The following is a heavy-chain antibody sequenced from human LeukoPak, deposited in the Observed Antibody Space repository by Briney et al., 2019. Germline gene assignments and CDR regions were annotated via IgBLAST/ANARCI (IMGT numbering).Heavy chain of an antibody. CDR1: GYTFTSYY. V-gene: IGHV1-46*01. J-gene: IGHJ2*01. CDR2: INPSGGST. D-gene: IGHD5-24*01. Sequence: SVKVSCKASGYTFTSYYMHWVRQAPGQGLEWMGIINPSGGSTSYAQKFQGRVTMTRDTSTSTVYMELSSLRSEDTAVYYCARTPAVGDGYIGTTLYFDLWGRGTLVTVSS. CDR3: ARTPAVGDGYIGTTLYFDL.